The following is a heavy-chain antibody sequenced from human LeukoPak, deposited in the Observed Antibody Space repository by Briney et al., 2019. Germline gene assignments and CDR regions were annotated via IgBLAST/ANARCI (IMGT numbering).Heavy chain of an antibody. CDR2: FYYSGST. CDR3: ARRALSVSTVRGVNWYFDL. J-gene: IGHJ2*01. Sequence: PSETLSLTCTVSGDSISSYYWSWIRQPPGTGLEWIGYFYYSGSTTYNPSLKSRVTISVDTSKNHFTLNLTSVTAADTAVYYFARRALSVSTVRGVNWYFDLWGRGTLVTVAS. V-gene: IGHV4-59*01. CDR1: GDSISSYY. D-gene: IGHD3-10*02.